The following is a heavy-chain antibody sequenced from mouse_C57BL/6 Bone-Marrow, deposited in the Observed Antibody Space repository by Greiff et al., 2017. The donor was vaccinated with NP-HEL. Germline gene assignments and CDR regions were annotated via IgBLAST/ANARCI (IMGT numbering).Heavy chain of an antibody. Sequence: QVQLQQSGAELAKPGASVKLSCKASGYTFTSYWMHWVKQRPGQGLEWIGYINPSSGYTKYNQKFKDKAKLTADKSSNTAYMQLSSLTYEDSAVYYCARSLRPSYGDYFDYWGQGTTLTVSS. D-gene: IGHD1-2*01. J-gene: IGHJ2*01. CDR3: ARSLRPSYGDYFDY. V-gene: IGHV1-7*01. CDR1: GYTFTSYW. CDR2: INPSSGYT.